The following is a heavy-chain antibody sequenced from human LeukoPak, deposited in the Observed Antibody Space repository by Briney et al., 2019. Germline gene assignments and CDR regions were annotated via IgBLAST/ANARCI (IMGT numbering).Heavy chain of an antibody. Sequence: GASVKVSCKASGYTFTGYYMHWVRQAPGHGLEWMGWINPNSGGTNYARKFQGRVTMTRDTSISTAYMALSRLRSDDTAVYYCARGGGSGYTLLDYWGQGTLVTVSS. CDR2: INPNSGGT. V-gene: IGHV1-2*02. D-gene: IGHD5-18*01. J-gene: IGHJ4*02. CDR1: GYTFTGYY. CDR3: ARGGGSGYTLLDY.